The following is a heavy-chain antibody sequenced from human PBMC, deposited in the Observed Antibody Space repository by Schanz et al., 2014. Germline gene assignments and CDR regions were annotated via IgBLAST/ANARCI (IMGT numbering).Heavy chain of an antibody. J-gene: IGHJ4*02. Sequence: EVQLVESGGGLVQPGGSLRLSCAASGFSFSIFAMTWVRQAPGQGLEWVSTISGSGGDTYPADSVKGRFTISRDNSKNTVYLQMNSLRTDDTAMYYCARDPNTSAWLPYFDTWGQGTLVTVSS. CDR1: GFSFSIFA. D-gene: IGHD6-19*01. V-gene: IGHV3-23*04. CDR3: ARDPNTSAWLPYFDT. CDR2: ISGSGGDT.